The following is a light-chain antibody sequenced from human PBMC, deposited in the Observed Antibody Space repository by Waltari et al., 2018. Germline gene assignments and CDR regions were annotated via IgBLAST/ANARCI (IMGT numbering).Light chain of an antibody. CDR2: AAS. V-gene: IGKV1-9*01. J-gene: IGKJ1*01. CDR1: QGINNY. Sequence: IQLTQSPSFLSASVGDRVTITCRASQGINNYLAWYQQKPGKAPKLLIYAASTLQSGVPSRFSGSGSGTDFTLTISSLQPEDFASYYCQQLNSYQWTFGQGTKVEVK. CDR3: QQLNSYQWT.